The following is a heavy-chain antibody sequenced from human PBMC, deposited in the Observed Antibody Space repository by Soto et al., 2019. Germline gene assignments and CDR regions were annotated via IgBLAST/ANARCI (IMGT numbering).Heavy chain of an antibody. CDR2: IIPIFGTA. Sequence: SVKVSCKASGGTFSSYAISWVRQAPGQGLEWMGGIIPIFGTANYAQKFQGRVTITADKSTSTAYMELSSLRSEDTAVYYCARRLYDYTNPLYYYGMDVWGQGTTVTVSS. V-gene: IGHV1-69*06. J-gene: IGHJ6*02. CDR3: ARRLYDYTNPLYYYGMDV. CDR1: GGTFSSYA. D-gene: IGHD4-4*01.